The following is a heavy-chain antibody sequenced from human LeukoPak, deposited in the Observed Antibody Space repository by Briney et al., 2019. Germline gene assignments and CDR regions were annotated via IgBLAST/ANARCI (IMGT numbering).Heavy chain of an antibody. CDR1: GGSFSGYY. CDR3: ARDPMITFGGVIVAYNWFDP. V-gene: IGHV4-34*01. J-gene: IGHJ5*02. D-gene: IGHD3-16*02. CDR2: IYYSGST. Sequence: PSETLSLTCAVYGGSFSGYYWGWIRQPPGKGLEWIGSIYYSGSTYYNPSLKSRVTISVDTSKNQFSLKLSSVTAADTAVYYCARDPMITFGGVIVAYNWFDPWGQGTLVTVSS.